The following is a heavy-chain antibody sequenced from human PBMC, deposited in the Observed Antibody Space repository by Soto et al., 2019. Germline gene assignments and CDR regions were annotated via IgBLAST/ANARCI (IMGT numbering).Heavy chain of an antibody. D-gene: IGHD5-12*01. CDR2: ISSSSSYI. CDR1: GFTFSSYS. CDR3: ARDGPEYSGYDWPGFDY. Sequence: EVQLVESGGGLVKPGGSLRLSCAASGFTFSSYSMNWVRQAPGKGLEWVSSISSSSSYIYYADSVKGRFTISRDNAKNSLYLQMTSLRAEDTAVYYCARDGPEYSGYDWPGFDYWGQGTLVTVSS. J-gene: IGHJ4*02. V-gene: IGHV3-21*01.